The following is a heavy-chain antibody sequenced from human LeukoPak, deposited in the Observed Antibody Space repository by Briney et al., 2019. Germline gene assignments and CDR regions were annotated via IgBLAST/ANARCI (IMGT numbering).Heavy chain of an antibody. V-gene: IGHV1-2*02. J-gene: IGHJ6*02. D-gene: IGHD2-8*02. Sequence: SVKVSCKASGYTFTGYYMHWVRQAPGQGLEWMGWINPNSGGTNYAQKFQGRVTMTRDTSISTAYMELSRLRSDDTAVYYCARVLVVDYYYYGMDVWGQGTTVTVSS. CDR2: INPNSGGT. CDR1: GYTFTGYY. CDR3: ARVLVVDYYYYGMDV.